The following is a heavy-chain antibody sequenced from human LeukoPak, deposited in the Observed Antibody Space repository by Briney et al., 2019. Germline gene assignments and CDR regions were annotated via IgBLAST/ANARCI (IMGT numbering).Heavy chain of an antibody. Sequence: GGSLRLSCAASGFTFSSSAMNWVRQAPGKGLEWVSAISINGDDTYYAESVKGRFTISRDNSKNTLYLRMNSLRAEDTAVYFCANPEWGTYLVGFDYWGQGTLVTVSS. CDR3: ANPEWGTYLVGFDY. V-gene: IGHV3-23*01. J-gene: IGHJ4*02. CDR2: ISINGDDT. CDR1: GFTFSSSA. D-gene: IGHD1-26*01.